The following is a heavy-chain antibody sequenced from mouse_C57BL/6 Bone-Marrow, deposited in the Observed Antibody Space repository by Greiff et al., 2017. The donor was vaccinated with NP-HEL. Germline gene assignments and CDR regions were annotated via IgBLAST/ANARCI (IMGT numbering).Heavy chain of an antibody. V-gene: IGHV1-66*01. CDR2: IYPGSGNT. CDR3: AIDDYDGAPYAMDY. D-gene: IGHD2-4*01. CDR1: GYSFTSYY. Sequence: QVQLKESGPELVKPGASVKISCKASGYSFTSYYIHWVKQRPGQGLEWIGWIYPGSGNTKYNEKFKGKATLTADTSSSTAYMQLSSLTSEDSAVYYCAIDDYDGAPYAMDYWGQGTSVTVSS. J-gene: IGHJ4*01.